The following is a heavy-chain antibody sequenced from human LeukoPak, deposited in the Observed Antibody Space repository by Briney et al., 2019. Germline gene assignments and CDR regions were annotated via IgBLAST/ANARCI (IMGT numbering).Heavy chain of an antibody. CDR1: GGSISSSSYY. D-gene: IGHD3-10*01. J-gene: IGHJ5*02. CDR2: IYYSGST. CDR3: ARGFGNYYGSGSYYNGLWRFDP. V-gene: IGHV4-39*07. Sequence: SETLSLTCTVSGGSISSSSYYWGWIRQPPGKGLEWIGSIYYSGSTYYNPSLKSRVTISVDTSKNQFSLKLSSVTAADTAVYYCARGFGNYYGSGSYYNGLWRFDPWGQGTLVTVSS.